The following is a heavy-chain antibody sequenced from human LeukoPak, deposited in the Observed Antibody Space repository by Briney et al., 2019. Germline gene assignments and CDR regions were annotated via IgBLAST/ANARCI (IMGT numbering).Heavy chain of an antibody. CDR3: ARDGWILQEKSAFDI. D-gene: IGHD5-18*01. Sequence: SVKVSCKASGFTFTSSAVQWVRQARGQRLEWIGWIVVGSGNTNYAQKFQERVTITRDMSTSTAYMELSSLRSEDTAVYYCARDGWILQEKSAFDIWGQGTMVTVSS. V-gene: IGHV1-58*01. CDR2: IVVGSGNT. CDR1: GFTFTSSA. J-gene: IGHJ3*02.